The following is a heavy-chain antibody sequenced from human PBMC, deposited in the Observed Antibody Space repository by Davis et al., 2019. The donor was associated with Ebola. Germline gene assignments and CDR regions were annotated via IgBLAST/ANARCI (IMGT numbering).Heavy chain of an antibody. Sequence: AASVKVSCKASGYTFTSYYMHWVRQAPGQGLEWMGWINPSGGSTSYAQKFQGRVTMTRDTSTSTVYMELSSLRSEDTAVYYCASPGPVGGSYLHYWGQGTLVTVSS. D-gene: IGHD1-26*01. J-gene: IGHJ4*02. V-gene: IGHV1-46*01. CDR3: ASPGPVGGSYLHY. CDR2: INPSGGST. CDR1: GYTFTSYY.